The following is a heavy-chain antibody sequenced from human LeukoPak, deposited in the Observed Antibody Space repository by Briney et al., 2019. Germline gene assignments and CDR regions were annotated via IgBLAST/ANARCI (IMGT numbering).Heavy chain of an antibody. D-gene: IGHD3-10*01. CDR2: IIPVFGTT. CDR3: ARESHVTREDY. Sequence: SVKVSCKASGGTFSNYGISWVRQAPGQGLEWMGGIIPVFGTTNYAQKFQGRLTITADESTSTAYMGLRNVRSEDTAVYYCARESHVTREDYWGQGTLVTVSS. CDR1: GGTFSNYG. J-gene: IGHJ4*02. V-gene: IGHV1-69*13.